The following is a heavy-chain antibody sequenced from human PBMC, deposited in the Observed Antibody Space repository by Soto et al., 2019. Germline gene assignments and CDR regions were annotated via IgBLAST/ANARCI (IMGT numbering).Heavy chain of an antibody. CDR1: GFTFSSYG. Sequence: QVQLVESGGGVVQPGRSLRLSCAASGFTFSSYGMHWVRQAPGKGLEWVAVISYDGSNKYYADSVKGRFTISRDNSKNTLYLQMNSLRAEDTAVYYCAKELAVATFYGMDFCGQGTTVTVSS. J-gene: IGHJ6*02. CDR2: ISYDGSNK. CDR3: AKELAVATFYGMDF. D-gene: IGHD5-12*01. V-gene: IGHV3-30*18.